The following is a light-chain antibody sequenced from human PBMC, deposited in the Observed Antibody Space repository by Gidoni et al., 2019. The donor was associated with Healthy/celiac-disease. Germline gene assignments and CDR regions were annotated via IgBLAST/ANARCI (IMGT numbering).Light chain of an antibody. V-gene: IGLV1-47*01. CDR3: AAWDDSLSGVV. Sequence: QSVRTQPPSASGTPGQRVTISCSGSSSNIGSNYVYWYQQLPGTAPKLRIYRNNQRPSGVPDRFSGSKSGTSASLAISGLRSEDEADYYCAAWDDSLSGVVFGGGTKLTVL. CDR2: RNN. J-gene: IGLJ2*01. CDR1: SSNIGSNY.